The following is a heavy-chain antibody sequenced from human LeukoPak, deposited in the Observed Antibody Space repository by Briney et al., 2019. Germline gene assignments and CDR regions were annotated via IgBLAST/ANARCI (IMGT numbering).Heavy chain of an antibody. V-gene: IGHV3-66*01. J-gene: IGHJ4*02. CDR3: ARGDVVVVAATLSYFDY. CDR1: GFPVSSNY. D-gene: IGHD2-15*01. Sequence: GGSLRLSCAASGFPVSSNYMSWVRQAPGKGLEWVSLISGGDSTYYADSVKGRFTISRDNSKNTLYLQMNSLRAEDTAVYYCARGDVVVVAATLSYFDYWGQGTLVTVSS. CDR2: ISGGDST.